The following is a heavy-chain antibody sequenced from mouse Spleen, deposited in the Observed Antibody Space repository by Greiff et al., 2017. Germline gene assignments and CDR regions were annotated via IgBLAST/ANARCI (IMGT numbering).Heavy chain of an antibody. CDR2: INPNNGGT. CDR3: ARYGDYAYAMDY. Sequence: EVQLQQSGPELVKPGASVKIPCKASGYTFTDYNMDWVKQSHGKSLEWIGDINPNNGGTIYNQKFKGKATLTVDKSSSTAYMELRSLTSEDTAVYYCARYGDYAYAMDYWGQGTSVTVSS. V-gene: IGHV1-18*01. D-gene: IGHD2-13*01. CDR1: GYTFTDYN. J-gene: IGHJ4*01.